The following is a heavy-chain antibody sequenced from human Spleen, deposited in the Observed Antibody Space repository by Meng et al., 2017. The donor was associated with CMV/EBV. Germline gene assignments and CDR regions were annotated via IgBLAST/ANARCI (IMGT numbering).Heavy chain of an antibody. CDR2: IYARDADT. Sequence: SGYDFTNYWIGWVRQMPGKGMEWMGIIYARDADTRYRQYFQGQVTISADKSINTAYLQWSSLKAADTAMYYCVRSPTMVREPRLDPWGQGTLVTVSS. CDR1: GYDFTNYW. CDR3: VRSPTMVREPRLDP. D-gene: IGHD3-10*01. V-gene: IGHV5-51*01. J-gene: IGHJ5*02.